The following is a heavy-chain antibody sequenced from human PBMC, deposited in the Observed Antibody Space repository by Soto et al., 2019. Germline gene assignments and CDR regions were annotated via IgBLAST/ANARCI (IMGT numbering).Heavy chain of an antibody. CDR1: GYTFNSYP. J-gene: IGHJ6*02. CDR3: ASFPFRHGDFYNNLDVDV. CDR2: IVPIFGRP. D-gene: IGHD3-3*01. Sequence: QMQLAQSGAEVKKPGSSVKVSCKASGYTFNSYPLNWVRQAPGQGLEWIGGIVPIFGRPHYAEHLLGRVAITADESSDTAFVELTILTFKDTATYDCASFPFRHGDFYNNLDVDVWGQGTTVIVSS. V-gene: IGHV1-69*01.